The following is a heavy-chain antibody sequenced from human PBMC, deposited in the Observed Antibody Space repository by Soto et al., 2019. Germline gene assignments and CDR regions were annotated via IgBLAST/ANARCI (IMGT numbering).Heavy chain of an antibody. D-gene: IGHD6-19*01. V-gene: IGHV3-23*01. J-gene: IGHJ4*02. CDR2: ISGSGGST. CDR3: ATCSSSGWSSFDY. CDR1: GFTFSSYA. Sequence: GGSLRLSCAASGFTFSSYAMSWVRQAPGKGLEWVSAISGSGGSTYYADSVKGRFTSSRDNSKNTLYLQMNSMRAEDTAVYYCATCSSSGWSSFDYWGQGTLVTVFS.